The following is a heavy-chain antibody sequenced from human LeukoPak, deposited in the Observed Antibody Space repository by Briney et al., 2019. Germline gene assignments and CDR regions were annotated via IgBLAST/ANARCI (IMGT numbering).Heavy chain of an antibody. CDR3: AREMHYDFWSGYKIDY. CDR2: IYYSGST. Sequence: SETLSLTCTVSGGSISSGGYYWSWIRQHPGKGLEWIGYIYYSGSTYYNPSLKSRVTISVDTSKNQFSLKLSSVTAADTAVYYCAREMHYDFWSGYKIDYWGQGTLVTVSS. CDR1: GGSISSGGYY. D-gene: IGHD3-3*01. J-gene: IGHJ4*02. V-gene: IGHV4-31*03.